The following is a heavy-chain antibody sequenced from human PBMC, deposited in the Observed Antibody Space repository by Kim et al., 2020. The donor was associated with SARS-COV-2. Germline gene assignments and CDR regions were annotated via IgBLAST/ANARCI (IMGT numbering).Heavy chain of an antibody. D-gene: IGHD2-21*01. CDR2: ISYDGSNK. CDR3: ASLAYCGGDCYSGSFDY. V-gene: IGHV3-30*03. Sequence: GGSLRLSCAASGFTFSSYGMHWVRQAPGKGLEWVAVISYDGSNKYYADSVKGRFTISRDNSKNTLYLQMNSLRAEDTAVYYCASLAYCGGDCYSGSFDYWGQGTLVTVSS. CDR1: GFTFSSYG. J-gene: IGHJ4*02.